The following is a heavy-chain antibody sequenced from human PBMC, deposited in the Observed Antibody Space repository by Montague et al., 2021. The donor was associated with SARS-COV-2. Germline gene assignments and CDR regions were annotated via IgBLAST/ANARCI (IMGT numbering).Heavy chain of an antibody. CDR3: ARDVGKGFSVYETEEGFDY. CDR1: GGSISSCNCL. V-gene: IGHV4-39*07. Sequence: SETLSLTCTVSGGSISSCNCLWGWNRPPPGKELEWIGSIYFSGGXYYXPTIKSSVTISVDTSKNQFSLKLASVTDADTAVCWCARDVGKGFSVYETEEGFDYWGQGTLVSVSS. CDR2: IYFSGGX. J-gene: IGHJ4*02. D-gene: IGHD5/OR15-5a*01.